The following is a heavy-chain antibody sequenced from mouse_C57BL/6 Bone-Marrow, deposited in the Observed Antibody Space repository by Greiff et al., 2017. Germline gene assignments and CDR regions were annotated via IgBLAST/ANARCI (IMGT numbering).Heavy chain of an antibody. CDR2: INPGSGGT. J-gene: IGHJ3*01. CDR1: GYAFTNYL. CDR3: ARLGCGSSYAWFAD. Sequence: VQLQQSGAELVRPGTSVKVSCKASGYAFTNYLIDWVKQRPGQGLEWIGVINPGSGGTNYNEKSKGKATLTADKASSTAYMQLSSLTSEDSAVYLCARLGCGSSYAWFADWGQGTLVTVSA. D-gene: IGHD1-1*01. V-gene: IGHV1-54*01.